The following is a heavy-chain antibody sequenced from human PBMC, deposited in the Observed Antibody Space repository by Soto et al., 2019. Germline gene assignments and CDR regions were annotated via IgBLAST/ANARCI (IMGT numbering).Heavy chain of an antibody. J-gene: IGHJ4*02. CDR1: GGTFSSYA. D-gene: IGHD5-18*01. CDR3: ALAGNSFGYTSH. CDR2: ISSIFGTA. V-gene: IGHV1-69*06. Sequence: SVKVSCKASGGTFSSYAISWVRQAPGQGLEWMGGISSIFGTANYAQKLQGRVTITADKPTSTAYMELSSLRSEDTAVYYCALAGNSFGYTSHWGQGTLVTVSS.